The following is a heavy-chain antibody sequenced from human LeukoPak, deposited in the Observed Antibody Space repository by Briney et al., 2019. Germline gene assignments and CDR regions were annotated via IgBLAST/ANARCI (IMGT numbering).Heavy chain of an antibody. CDR2: ISSSSSYI. V-gene: IGHV3-21*01. CDR3: ARVLTVRSGGYDAFDI. Sequence: GGSLRLSCAASGFTFSSYSMNWVRQAPGKGLEWVSSISSSSSYIYYADSVKGRFTISRDNAKNSLYLQMNSLRAGDAAVYYCARVLTVRSGGYDAFDIWGQGTMVTVSS. CDR1: GFTFSSYS. D-gene: IGHD6-25*01. J-gene: IGHJ3*02.